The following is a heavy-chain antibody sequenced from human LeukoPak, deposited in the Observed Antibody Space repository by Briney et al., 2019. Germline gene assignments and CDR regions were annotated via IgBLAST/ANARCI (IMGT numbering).Heavy chain of an antibody. CDR3: ARDPRFGTTGTTAYTMDV. CDR2: ISNSSTYI. D-gene: IGHD1-1*01. J-gene: IGHJ6*04. V-gene: IGHV3-21*06. Sequence: PGESLRLSCADSGFSFTRYTMNWVCQAPGKGLEWVSSISNSSTYIHSADSVKGRFTISRDNAKNSLYLQMNSLRAEDTAVYYCARDPRFGTTGTTAYTMDVWGKGTTVTVSS. CDR1: GFSFTRYT.